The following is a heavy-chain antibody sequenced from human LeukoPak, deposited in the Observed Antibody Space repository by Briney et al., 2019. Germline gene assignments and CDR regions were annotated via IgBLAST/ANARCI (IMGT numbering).Heavy chain of an antibody. J-gene: IGHJ4*02. CDR2: ISGSGGNT. CDR3: VGSSGYYRGPFDY. D-gene: IGHD3-22*01. Sequence: GGSLRLSCAASGFTFRSYTMSWVRQAPGKGLEWVSVISGSGGNTYYADPVKGRFTISRDNSKNTLYLQMNSLRAEDTAVYYCVGSSGYYRGPFDYWGQGTLVTVSS. CDR1: GFTFRSYT. V-gene: IGHV3-23*01.